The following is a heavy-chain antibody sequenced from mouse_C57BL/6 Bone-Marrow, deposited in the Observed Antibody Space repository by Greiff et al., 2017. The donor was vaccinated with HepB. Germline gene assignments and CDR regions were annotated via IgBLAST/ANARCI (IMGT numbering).Heavy chain of an antibody. CDR1: GYTFTDHT. Sequence: QVQLQQSDAELVKPGASVKISCKVSGYTFTDHTIHWMKQRPEQGLEWIGYIYPRDGSTKYNEKFKGKATLTADKSSSTAYMQLNSLTSEDSAVYFCARTFYYYGSSSYYFDYWGQGTTLTVSS. V-gene: IGHV1-78*01. CDR2: IYPRDGST. CDR3: ARTFYYYGSSSYYFDY. D-gene: IGHD1-1*01. J-gene: IGHJ2*01.